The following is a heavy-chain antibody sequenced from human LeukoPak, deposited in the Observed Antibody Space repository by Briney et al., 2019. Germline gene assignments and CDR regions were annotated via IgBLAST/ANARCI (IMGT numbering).Heavy chain of an antibody. CDR3: AGGIAAARDAFDI. Sequence: SETLSLTCTVSGGSISSYDRSRIRQPPGKGLEWIGYIYYSGSTNYNPSLKSRVTISVDTSKNQFSLKLSSVTAADTAVYYCAGGIAAARDAFDIWGQGTMVTVSS. CDR2: IYYSGST. CDR1: GGSISSYD. D-gene: IGHD6-13*01. J-gene: IGHJ3*02. V-gene: IGHV4-59*01.